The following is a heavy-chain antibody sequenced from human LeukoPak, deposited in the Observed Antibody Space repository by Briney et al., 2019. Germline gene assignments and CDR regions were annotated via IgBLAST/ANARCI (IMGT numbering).Heavy chain of an antibody. V-gene: IGHV3-74*01. Sequence: GGSLRLSCAASGFTFSSYWMHWVRQAPGKGLVWVSRINGDGSRTNCADSVKGRFTIPRDNAENTLYLQINSLRVEDTAVYYCTRDFDAATGSWGQGTLVTVSS. CDR1: GFTFSSYW. CDR3: TRDFDAATGS. CDR2: INGDGSRT. D-gene: IGHD3-9*01. J-gene: IGHJ5*02.